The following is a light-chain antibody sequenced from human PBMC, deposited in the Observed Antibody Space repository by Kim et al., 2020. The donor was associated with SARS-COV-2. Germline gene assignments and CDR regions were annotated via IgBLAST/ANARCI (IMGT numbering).Light chain of an antibody. V-gene: IGLV3-21*03. CDR3: QVWDSSSDHPNYV. CDR1: NSGSKR. CDR2: DDS. J-gene: IGLJ1*01. Sequence: GKTARITCGGNNSGSKRVHWYQQKPGQAPVLVIYDDSDRASGIPERFSGSNSGNTATLTISRVEAGDEADYYCQVWDSSSDHPNYVFGTGTKVTVL.